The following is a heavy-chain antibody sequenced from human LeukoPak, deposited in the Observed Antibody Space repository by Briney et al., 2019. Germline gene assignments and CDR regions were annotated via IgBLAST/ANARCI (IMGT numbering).Heavy chain of an antibody. Sequence: GGSLRLSCAASGLTFSNYAMTWVRQAPGKGLECVSAISGSGGHTYYAESVKGRFTISRDNRKNTLYLQMNSLRAEDTAVYYCAIVVPVTLLYDGMDAWGQGTTVSVSS. J-gene: IGHJ6*02. D-gene: IGHD3-16*01. CDR2: ISGSGGHT. CDR1: GLTFSNYA. CDR3: AIVVPVTLLYDGMDA. V-gene: IGHV3-23*01.